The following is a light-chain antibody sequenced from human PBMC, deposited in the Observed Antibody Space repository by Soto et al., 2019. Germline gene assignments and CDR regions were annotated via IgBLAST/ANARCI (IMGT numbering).Light chain of an antibody. CDR3: QKFSSYPLN. J-gene: IGKJ4*01. V-gene: IGKV3-20*01. CDR2: DAS. Sequence: VLPPSKGTLSLAPFSISTLSFLASQTVRNNYLAWYQQKPGQAPRLLIYDASSRATGIPDRFSGGGSGTDFTLTISRPEPEDFAVYYCQKFSSYPLNFGGGNKGDIK. CDR1: QTVRNNY.